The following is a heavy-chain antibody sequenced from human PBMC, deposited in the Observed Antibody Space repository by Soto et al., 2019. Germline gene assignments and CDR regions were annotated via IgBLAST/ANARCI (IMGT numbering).Heavy chain of an antibody. CDR2: IYYRGST. D-gene: IGHD1-26*01. V-gene: IGHV4-59*11. CDR3: ARDGREAYGMDV. Sequence: SETLSLTCTVSGGSISSHYWSWVRQAPGKGLEWIGHIYYRGSTTYNPSLRSRSTISVDTSNNQFSLKLNSVTTADTAVYYCARDGREAYGMDVWGQGTKVTVSS. J-gene: IGHJ6*02. CDR1: GGSISSHY.